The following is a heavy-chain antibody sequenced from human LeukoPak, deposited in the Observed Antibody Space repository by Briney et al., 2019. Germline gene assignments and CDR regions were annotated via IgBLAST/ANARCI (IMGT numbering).Heavy chain of an antibody. CDR3: ARDQAMRRYFDWLFPDAFDI. V-gene: IGHV1-18*01. J-gene: IGHJ3*02. CDR1: GYTFTSYG. Sequence: ASVKVSCKASGYTFTSYGISWVRQAPGQGLEWMGWISAYNGNTNYAQKLQGRVTMTTDTSTSTAYMELRSLRSDDTAVNYCARDQAMRRYFDWLFPDAFDIWGQGTMVTVSS. CDR2: ISAYNGNT. D-gene: IGHD3-9*01.